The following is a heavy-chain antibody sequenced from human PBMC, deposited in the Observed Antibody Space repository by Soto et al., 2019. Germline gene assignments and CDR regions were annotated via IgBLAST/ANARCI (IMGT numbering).Heavy chain of an antibody. CDR3: ARGPTIFGVVIVPFDP. D-gene: IGHD3-3*01. V-gene: IGHV4-59*01. Sequence: SETLSLTCTVSGGSISSYYWSWIRQPPGKGLEWIGYIYYSGSTNYNPSLKSRVTISVDTSKNQFSLKLSSVTAADTAVYYCARGPTIFGVVIVPFDPWGKGTLVTVAS. J-gene: IGHJ5*02. CDR1: GGSISSYY. CDR2: IYYSGST.